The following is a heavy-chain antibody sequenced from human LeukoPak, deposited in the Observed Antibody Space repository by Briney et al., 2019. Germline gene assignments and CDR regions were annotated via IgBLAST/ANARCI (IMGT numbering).Heavy chain of an antibody. D-gene: IGHD6-6*01. CDR1: DDSISMYY. CDR3: ARDIAARRGHFDY. V-gene: IGHV4-59*01. Sequence: NPSETLSLTCTVSDDSISMYYWSWIRQPPGKGLEWIGYIFYSGSTSYNPSLKSRLTISVDTSKNQFSLKLSSVTAADTAVYYCARDIAARRGHFDYWGQGTLVTVSS. CDR2: IFYSGST. J-gene: IGHJ4*02.